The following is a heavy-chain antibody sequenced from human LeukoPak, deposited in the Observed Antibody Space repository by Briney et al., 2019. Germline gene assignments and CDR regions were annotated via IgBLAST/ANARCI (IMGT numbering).Heavy chain of an antibody. V-gene: IGHV3-30*18. CDR3: AKPAVKRGYCGSSSCYVSRIDA. J-gene: IGHJ3*01. CDR1: GFIFSDYG. Sequence: AGSLRLSCAASGFIFSDYGMHWVRQAPGKGLEWVAVISYDGSKKYGADSVKGRFTISRDNSNNTLHLQMNSLRVEDTAVYYCAKPAVKRGYCGSSSCYVSRIDAWGQGTMVTVSS. D-gene: IGHD2-2*01. CDR2: ISYDGSKK.